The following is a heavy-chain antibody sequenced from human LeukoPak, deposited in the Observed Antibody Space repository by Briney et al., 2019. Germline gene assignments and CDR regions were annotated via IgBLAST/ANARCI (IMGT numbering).Heavy chain of an antibody. J-gene: IGHJ6*02. D-gene: IGHD3-3*01. V-gene: IGHV3-21*01. Sequence: AGGSLRLSCAASGFTFTNAWMNWVRQAPGKGLEWVSSISSSSSYIYYADSVKGRFTISRDNAKNSLYLQMNSLRAEDTAVYYCARSMDYDFWSGYYLFGMDVWGQGTTVTVSS. CDR1: GFTFTNAW. CDR2: ISSSSSYI. CDR3: ARSMDYDFWSGYYLFGMDV.